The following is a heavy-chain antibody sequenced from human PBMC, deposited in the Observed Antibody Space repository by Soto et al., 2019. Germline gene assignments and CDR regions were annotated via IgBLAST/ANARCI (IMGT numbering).Heavy chain of an antibody. D-gene: IGHD2-15*01. CDR1: GFTFSSYW. CDR3: ASIYCSGGSCYSQPTYYYYGMDV. Sequence: GGSLRLSCAASGFTFSSYWMSWVRQAPGKGLEWAANIKQDGSEKYYVDSVKGRFTISRDNAKNSLYLQMNSLRAEDTAVYYCASIYCSGGSCYSQPTYYYYGMDVWGQGTTVTV. CDR2: IKQDGSEK. V-gene: IGHV3-7*01. J-gene: IGHJ6*02.